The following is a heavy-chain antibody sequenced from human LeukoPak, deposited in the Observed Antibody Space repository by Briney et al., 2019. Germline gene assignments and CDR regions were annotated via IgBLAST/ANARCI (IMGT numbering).Heavy chain of an antibody. J-gene: IGHJ4*02. Sequence: GGSLRLSCAVSGLTFSIYWMSWVRQAPGKGLEWLANINEDGSGKYYKDSVKGRFTVSRDNAKNSLYLQLNSLGAEDTAVYYCARDLKYIPHYWGQGVLVTVSS. CDR3: ARDLKYIPHY. V-gene: IGHV3-7*01. CDR1: GLTFSIYW. D-gene: IGHD2-21*01. CDR2: INEDGSGK.